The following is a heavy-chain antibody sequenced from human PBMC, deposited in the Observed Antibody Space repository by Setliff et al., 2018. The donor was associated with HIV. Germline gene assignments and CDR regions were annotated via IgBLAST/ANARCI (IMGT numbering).Heavy chain of an antibody. V-gene: IGHV6-1*01. D-gene: IGHD6-13*01. J-gene: IGHJ4*02. CDR3: ARHAAAAPFRY. CDR2: THYRSKWYH. CDR1: GDSVSNNNAA. Sequence: SQTLSLTCAISGDSVSNNNAAWNWIRQSPSRGLEWLGRTHYRSKWYHDYAASLKGRMNISSDTSRNQFSLKLSSVTAADTAVYFCARHAAAAPFRYWGQGTLVTVSS.